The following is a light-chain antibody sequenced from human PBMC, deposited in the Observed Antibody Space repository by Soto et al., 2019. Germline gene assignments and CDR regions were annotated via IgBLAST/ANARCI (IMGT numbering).Light chain of an antibody. CDR1: QSISSW. CDR3: QQYNTFPWT. V-gene: IGKV1-5*03. J-gene: IGKJ1*01. CDR2: KAS. Sequence: DIQVTQSPSTLSASVGDRVTITCRASQSISSWLAWYQQKPGKAPKALIYKASSLESGVPSRFSGSEAGTEFTLTISSRQPDDFATYYCQQYNTFPWTVGQGTKVEVK.